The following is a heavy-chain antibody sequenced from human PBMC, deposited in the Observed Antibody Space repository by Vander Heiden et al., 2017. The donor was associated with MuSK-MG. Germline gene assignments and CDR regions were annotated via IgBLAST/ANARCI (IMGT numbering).Heavy chain of an antibody. J-gene: IGHJ4*02. Sequence: QVQLQQWGAGLLKPSETLSLTCAVYGGSFSGYYWSWIRQPPGKGLEWIGEINHSGSTNYNPSLKSRVTISVDTSKNQFSLKLSSLTAADTAVYYCARADGYSGYDPFIVYWGQGTLVTVSS. CDR3: ARADGYSGYDPFIVY. D-gene: IGHD5-12*01. CDR1: GGSFSGYY. V-gene: IGHV4-34*01. CDR2: INHSGST.